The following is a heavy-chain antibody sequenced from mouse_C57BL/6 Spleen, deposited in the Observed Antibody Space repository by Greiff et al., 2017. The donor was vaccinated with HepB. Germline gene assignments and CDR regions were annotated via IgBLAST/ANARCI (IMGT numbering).Heavy chain of an antibody. CDR3: ASGDSSGYRSWLAY. D-gene: IGHD3-2*02. J-gene: IGHJ3*01. V-gene: IGHV1-59*01. CDR2: IDPSDSYT. Sequence: QVQLQQPGAELVRPGTSVKLSCKASGYTFTSYWMHWVKQRPGQGLEWIGVIDPSDSYTNYNQKFKGKATLTVETSSSTAYMQLSSLTSEDSAVSCCASGDSSGYRSWLAYWGQGTLVTVSA. CDR1: GYTFTSYW.